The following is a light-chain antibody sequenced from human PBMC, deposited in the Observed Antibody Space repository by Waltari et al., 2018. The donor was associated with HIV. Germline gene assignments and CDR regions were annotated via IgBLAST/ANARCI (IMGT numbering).Light chain of an antibody. CDR2: KNT. CDR1: ASPKPY. CDR3: LSADSSGTYV. V-gene: IGLV3-25*03. J-gene: IGLJ1*01. Sequence: SSELTQPPSVSVSPGQTARNTCSGDASPKPYTHWFQQKPGQAPLVVIHKNTEGPSGIPERFSASRSGTTVTLTISGVQTDDEADYYCLSADSSGTYVFGPGTTVTVL.